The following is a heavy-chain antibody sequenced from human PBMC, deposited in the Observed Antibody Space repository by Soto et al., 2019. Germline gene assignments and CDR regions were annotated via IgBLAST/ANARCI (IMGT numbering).Heavy chain of an antibody. D-gene: IGHD1-1*01. CDR1: GFTFSSYW. CDR3: ARDNNWSYDS. J-gene: IGHJ4*02. V-gene: IGHV3-74*03. CDR2: IKPDGSRT. Sequence: LRVSCAASGFTFSSYWMHWVRQAPGEGLVWVSYIKPDGSRTKDADSVKGRFTISRDNARNTLYLRMNSLRAEDTAVYYCARDNNWSYDSWGRGTLVTVSS.